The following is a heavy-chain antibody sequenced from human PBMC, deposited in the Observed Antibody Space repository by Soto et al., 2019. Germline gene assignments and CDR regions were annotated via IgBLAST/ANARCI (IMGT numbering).Heavy chain of an antibody. V-gene: IGHV3-7*03. CDR2: IPQDGVDG. J-gene: IGHJ6*02. D-gene: IGHD2-21*02. CDR3: ARDHLILPAHDFFYGSDV. CDR1: GFTFSMYS. Sequence: GSLRLSCEVSGFTFSMYSMSWVRQSPGKGLEWVAKIPQDGVDGHYADSVKGRFIISRDNGKNSLHLQLNNLRAEDTAVYYCARDHLILPAHDFFYGSDVWGRGATVTVSS.